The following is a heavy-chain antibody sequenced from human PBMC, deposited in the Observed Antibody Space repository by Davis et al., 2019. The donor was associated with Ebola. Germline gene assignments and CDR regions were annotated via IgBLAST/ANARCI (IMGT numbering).Heavy chain of an antibody. V-gene: IGHV4-59*01. CDR2: IYYSGST. Sequence: SETLSLTCTVSGGSIGSYYWSWIRQPPGKGLEWIGYIYYSGSTNYNPSLKSRVTISVDTSKNQFSLKLSSVTAADTAVYYCARTRRDGYNNPDAFDIWGQGTMVTVSS. D-gene: IGHD5-24*01. CDR3: ARTRRDGYNNPDAFDI. J-gene: IGHJ3*02. CDR1: GGSIGSYY.